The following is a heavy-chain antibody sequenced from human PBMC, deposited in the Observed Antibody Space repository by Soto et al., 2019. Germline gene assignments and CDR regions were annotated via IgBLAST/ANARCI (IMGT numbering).Heavy chain of an antibody. CDR1: GFTFNTYA. CDR2: ISDSGGRT. J-gene: IGHJ4*02. V-gene: IGHV3-23*01. CDR3: AKFHGSGTYYNFPDY. Sequence: PVGSLRLSCAASGFTFNTYAMSWVRQAPGKGLEWVSTISDSGGRTYYTASVKGRFTISRDNSKNTLYLLMNSLSAEDTALYYCAKFHGSGTYYNFPDYWGQGTLVTVSS. D-gene: IGHD3-10*01.